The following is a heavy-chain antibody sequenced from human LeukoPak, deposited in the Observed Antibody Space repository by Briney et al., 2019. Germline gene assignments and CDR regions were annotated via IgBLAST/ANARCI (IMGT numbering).Heavy chain of an antibody. CDR2: IYYSGST. Sequence: SETLSLTCTVSGGSISSGGYYWSWIRQHPGKGLEWIGYIYYSGSTYYNPSLKSRVAISVDTSKNQFSLKLSSVTAADTAVYYCARYCGGDCYSMGPDYWGQGTLVTVSS. CDR1: GGSISSGGYY. J-gene: IGHJ4*02. V-gene: IGHV4-31*03. D-gene: IGHD2-21*02. CDR3: ARYCGGDCYSMGPDY.